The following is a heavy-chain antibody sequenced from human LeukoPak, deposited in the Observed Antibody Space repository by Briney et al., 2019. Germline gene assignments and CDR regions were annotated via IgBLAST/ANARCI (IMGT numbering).Heavy chain of an antibody. D-gene: IGHD2-2*01. J-gene: IGHJ6*02. Sequence: ASVKVSCKASGGTFSSYAISWVRQAPGQGLEWMGWISAYNGNTNYAQKLQGRVTMTTGTSTSTAYMELRSLRSDDTAVYYCARGAYQLPMDVWGQGTTVTVSS. CDR1: GGTFSSYA. CDR2: ISAYNGNT. V-gene: IGHV1-18*01. CDR3: ARGAYQLPMDV.